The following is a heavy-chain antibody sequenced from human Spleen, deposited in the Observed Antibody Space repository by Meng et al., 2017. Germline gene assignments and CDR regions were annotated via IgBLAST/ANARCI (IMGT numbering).Heavy chain of an antibody. V-gene: IGHV4-34*01. Sequence: QWQLQQWGAGLLKPSETLSLTCVVSGGSFSDYYWSWIRQPPGKGLEWIGEINHSGSTNYNPSLESRATISVDTSQNNLSLKLSSVTAADSAVYYCARGRGQGLTGELDYWGQGTLVTVSS. J-gene: IGHJ4*02. CDR1: GGSFSDYY. CDR2: INHSGST. CDR3: ARGRGQGLTGELDY. D-gene: IGHD7-27*01.